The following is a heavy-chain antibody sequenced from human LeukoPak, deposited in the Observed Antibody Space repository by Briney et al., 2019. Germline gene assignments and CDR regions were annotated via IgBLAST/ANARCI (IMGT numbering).Heavy chain of an antibody. CDR2: IVPILGIA. D-gene: IGHD1-26*01. Sequence: SVKVSCKASGGTFSSYTISWVRQAPGQGLEWMGRIVPILGIANYAQKFQGRVTITADKSTSTAYMELSSLRSEDTAVYYCARDRGGVGASIYWGQGTLVTVSS. V-gene: IGHV1-69*04. CDR1: GGTFSSYT. J-gene: IGHJ4*02. CDR3: ARDRGGVGASIY.